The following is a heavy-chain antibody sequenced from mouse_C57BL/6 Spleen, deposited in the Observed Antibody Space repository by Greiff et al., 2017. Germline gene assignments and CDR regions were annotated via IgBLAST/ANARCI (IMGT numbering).Heavy chain of an antibody. CDR3: ARSEGTVISENWYLDV. Sequence: VQLQQSGAELARPGASVKMSCKASGYTFISYTMHWVKQRPGQGLEWIGYINPSSGYTKHNQNFKVKATLTADKSASTAYMQLSSLTSEDSAVYYCARSEGTVISENWYLDVWGTGTAVTGTS. D-gene: IGHD1-1*01. CDR1: GYTFISYT. V-gene: IGHV1-4*01. J-gene: IGHJ1*03. CDR2: INPSSGYT.